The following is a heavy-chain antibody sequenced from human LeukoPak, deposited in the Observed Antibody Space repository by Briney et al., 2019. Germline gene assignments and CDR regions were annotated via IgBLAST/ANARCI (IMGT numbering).Heavy chain of an antibody. CDR3: ASFIVVVPAAIGYYYYGMDV. CDR1: GFTFSSYS. Sequence: GGSLRLPCAASGFTFSSYSMNWVRQAPGKGLEWVSSISSSSSYIYYADSVKGRFTISRDNAKNSLYLQMNSLRAEDTAVYYCASFIVVVPAAIGYYYYGMDVWGKGTTVTVSS. V-gene: IGHV3-21*01. CDR2: ISSSSSYI. D-gene: IGHD2-2*02. J-gene: IGHJ6*04.